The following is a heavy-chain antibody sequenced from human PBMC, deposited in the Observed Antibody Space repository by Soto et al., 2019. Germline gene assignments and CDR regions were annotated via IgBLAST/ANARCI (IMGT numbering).Heavy chain of an antibody. J-gene: IGHJ5*02. D-gene: IGHD6-19*01. CDR2: ISGSGGST. Sequence: PGGSLRLSCAASGFTFSSYWMYWVRQAPGKGLVWVSAISGSGGSTYYADSVKGRFTISRDNSKNTLYVQMNSLRAEDTAVYYCARDPISSGWREWWFDPWGQGTLVTVSS. V-gene: IGHV3-23*01. CDR1: GFTFSSYW. CDR3: ARDPISSGWREWWFDP.